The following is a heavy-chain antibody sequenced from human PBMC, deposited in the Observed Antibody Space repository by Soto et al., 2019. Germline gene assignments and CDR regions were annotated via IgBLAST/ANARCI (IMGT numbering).Heavy chain of an antibody. CDR1: GFTSSSYA. J-gene: IGHJ4*02. V-gene: IGHV3-23*01. CDR3: ARRTSGWYLDY. CDR2: ISGSGDST. D-gene: IGHD6-19*01. Sequence: EVQLLESGGGLVQPGGSLRLSCAASGFTSSSYAMSWVRQAPGKGLEWVSVISGSGDSTYYADSVKGRFTISRDNSKNTLYLQMNSLSAEDTAVYYCARRTSGWYLDYWGQGTLVTVSS.